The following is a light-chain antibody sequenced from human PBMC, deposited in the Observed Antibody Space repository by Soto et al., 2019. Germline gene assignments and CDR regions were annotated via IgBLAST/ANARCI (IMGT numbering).Light chain of an antibody. CDR2: GAS. CDR3: QQYNTWPVYT. V-gene: IGKV3-15*01. J-gene: IGKJ2*01. Sequence: EIVMTQSPATLSVSPGERATLSCRASQSVSSNLAWYQQKPGQAPRLLIYGASTRATGIPARFSGSGSGTEFTPTISSLQSQDFAVYYCQQYNTWPVYTFGQGTKLEIK. CDR1: QSVSSN.